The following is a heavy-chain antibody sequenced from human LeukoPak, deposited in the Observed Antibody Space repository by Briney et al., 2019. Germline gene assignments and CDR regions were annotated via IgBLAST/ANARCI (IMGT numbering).Heavy chain of an antibody. CDR1: GFTVSSNY. D-gene: IGHD3-9*01. CDR3: ARLNGDYDILTGYLDY. V-gene: IGHV3-53*01. Sequence: GGSLRLSCAASGFTVSSNYMSWVRQAPGKGLEWVSVIYSGGSTYYADSVKGRFTISSDNSNNTLYLQMNSLRAEDTAVYYCARLNGDYDILTGYLDYWGQGTLVTVSS. J-gene: IGHJ4*02. CDR2: IYSGGST.